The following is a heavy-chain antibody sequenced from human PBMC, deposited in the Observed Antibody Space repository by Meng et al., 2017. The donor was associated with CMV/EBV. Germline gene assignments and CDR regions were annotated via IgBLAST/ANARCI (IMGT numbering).Heavy chain of an antibody. V-gene: IGHV1-18*01. D-gene: IGHD3-3*01. CDR1: GYTFTSYG. J-gene: IGHJ4*02. Sequence: ASVKVSCKASGYTFTSYGISWVRQAPGQGLEWMGWISAYNGNTNYAQKLQGRVTMTTDTSTSTAYMELRSLRSDDTAVYYCARDARGGLTIFGVVIPCDYWGQGTLVTVSS. CDR2: ISAYNGNT. CDR3: ARDARGGLTIFGVVIPCDY.